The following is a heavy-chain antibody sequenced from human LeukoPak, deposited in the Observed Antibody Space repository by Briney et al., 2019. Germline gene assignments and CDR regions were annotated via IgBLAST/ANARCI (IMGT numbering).Heavy chain of an antibody. CDR3: AKEGQYTGDAFDI. D-gene: IGHD4-11*01. J-gene: IGHJ3*02. V-gene: IGHV3-30*18. Sequence: GGSLRLSCAASGFTFSSYDMHWVRQAPGKGLEWVAVISYDGSNKNYADSVKGRFTISRDNSKNTLYLQMNSLRAEDTAVYYCAKEGQYTGDAFDIWGQGTMVTVSS. CDR1: GFTFSSYD. CDR2: ISYDGSNK.